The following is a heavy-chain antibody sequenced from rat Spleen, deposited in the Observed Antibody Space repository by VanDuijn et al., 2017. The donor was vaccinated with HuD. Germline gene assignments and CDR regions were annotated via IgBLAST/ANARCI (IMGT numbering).Heavy chain of an antibody. V-gene: IGHV5-31*01. CDR2: ITKDGGSL. CDR3: ARQGYLRDWYFDF. D-gene: IGHD2-7*01. J-gene: IGHJ1*01. CDR1: GFTFNNYW. Sequence: EVELVESGGGLVQPGTSLKLSCVASGFTFNNYWLSWVRQTPGKGLDWVASITKDGGSLFYRDSVKGRFTVSRDNEQNTLYLQMDSLRSEDTATYYCARQGYLRDWYFDFWGPGTMVTVSS.